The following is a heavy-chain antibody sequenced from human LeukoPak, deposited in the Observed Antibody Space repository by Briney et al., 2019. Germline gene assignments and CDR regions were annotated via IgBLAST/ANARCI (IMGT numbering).Heavy chain of an antibody. V-gene: IGHV4-39*07. J-gene: IGHJ4*02. D-gene: IGHD6-19*01. CDR1: GGSLRSDTHY. CDR2: IYHSRST. CDR3: ASGLQQWLVKGHYFDY. Sequence: PSETLSLTCTVTGGSLRSDTHYWGWLRQPPGKGLEWLGSIYHSRSTYYDPSLTSRVTISIDTSKKQFSLRLSSVTAADTAVYYCASGLQQWLVKGHYFDYWGQGTLVAVSS.